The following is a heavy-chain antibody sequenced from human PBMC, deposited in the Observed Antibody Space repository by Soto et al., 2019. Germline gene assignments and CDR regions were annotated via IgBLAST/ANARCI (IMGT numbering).Heavy chain of an antibody. D-gene: IGHD1-7*01. Sequence: PGGSLRLSCAASGFTFSSYAMSWVRQAPGKGLEWVSAISGSGGSTYYADSVKGRFTISRDNSKNTLYLQMNSLRAEDTAVYYCATSRGVTGTTLYYYYYYGMDVWGQGTTVTVSS. J-gene: IGHJ6*02. V-gene: IGHV3-23*01. CDR1: GFTFSSYA. CDR2: ISGSGGST. CDR3: ATSRGVTGTTLYYYYYYGMDV.